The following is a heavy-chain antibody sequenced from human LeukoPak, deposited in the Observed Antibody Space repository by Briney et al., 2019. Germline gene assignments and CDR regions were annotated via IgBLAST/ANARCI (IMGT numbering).Heavy chain of an antibody. D-gene: IGHD6-13*01. J-gene: IGHJ4*02. Sequence: SETLSLTCAVYGGSFSGYYWSWIRQPPGKGLEWIGEINHSGSTNYNPSLKSRVTISVDTSKNQFSLKLSSVTAADAAVHYCARGRFSSTRRAFDYWGQGTLVTVSS. V-gene: IGHV4-34*01. CDR1: GGSFSGYY. CDR3: ARGRFSSTRRAFDY. CDR2: INHSGST.